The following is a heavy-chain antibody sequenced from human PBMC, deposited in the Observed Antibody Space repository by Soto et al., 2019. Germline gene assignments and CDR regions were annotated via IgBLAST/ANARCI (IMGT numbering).Heavy chain of an antibody. D-gene: IGHD1-1*01. Sequence: QVQLQQWGAGLLKPSETLSLTCAVYGGFVSSGTYYWSWIRQPPGKGLEWIGEMSHSGGTHFNPSRKGRVTISVDTPKNQFSLKMSSVTAADTALYYCARVERGTATTVVDAFDIWGPGTMVTVSS. CDR3: ARVERGTATTVVDAFDI. J-gene: IGHJ3*02. CDR2: MSHSGGT. V-gene: IGHV4-34*01. CDR1: GGFVSSGTYY.